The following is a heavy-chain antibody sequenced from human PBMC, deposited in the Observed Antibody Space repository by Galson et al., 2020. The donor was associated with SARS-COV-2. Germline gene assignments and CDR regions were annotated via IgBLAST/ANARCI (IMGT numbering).Heavy chain of an antibody. Sequence: SETLSLTCAVYGGSFSGYYWSWIRQPPGKGLEWIGEINHSGSTNYNPSLKSRVTISVDTSKNQFSLKLSSVTAADTAVYYCGGRYYGSGSYYRLDVGWGQGTLVTVSS. CDR1: GGSFSGYY. D-gene: IGHD3-10*01. V-gene: IGHV4-34*01. CDR3: GGRYYGSGSYYRLDVG. J-gene: IGHJ4*02. CDR2: INHSGST.